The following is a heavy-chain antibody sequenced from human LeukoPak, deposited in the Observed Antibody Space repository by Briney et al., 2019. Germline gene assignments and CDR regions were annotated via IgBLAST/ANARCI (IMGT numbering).Heavy chain of an antibody. CDR1: GFTVSSNY. CDR3: ARAVSGYYFDY. CDR2: IYSGGST. J-gene: IGHJ4*02. V-gene: IGHV3-53*01. D-gene: IGHD6-19*01. Sequence: GGSLRLSCAASGFTVSSNYMSWVRQAPGKGLEWVSVIYSGGSTYYADSVKGRFTISRDNSKNTLFLQMNSLRAEDTAMYYCARAVSGYYFDYWGQGALVTVSS.